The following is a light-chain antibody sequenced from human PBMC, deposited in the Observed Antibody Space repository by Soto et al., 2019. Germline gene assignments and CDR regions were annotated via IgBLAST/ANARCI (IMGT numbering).Light chain of an antibody. CDR1: SSNIGSNT. CDR3: AAWDDSLNGPL. V-gene: IGLV1-44*01. J-gene: IGLJ2*01. Sequence: QSVLTQPPSAFGTPGLRVTSSFSGGSSNIGSNTVNLYQQLPGTAPKLFIYIYNQRPSGVPDRFTGSKSGPSASLAIDGLQSDDEADYYCAAWDDSLNGPLFGGGTQQPVL. CDR2: IYN.